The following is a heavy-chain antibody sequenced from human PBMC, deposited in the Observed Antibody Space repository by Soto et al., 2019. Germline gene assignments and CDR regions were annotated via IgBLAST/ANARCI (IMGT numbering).Heavy chain of an antibody. J-gene: IGHJ5*02. D-gene: IGHD6-19*01. CDR1: GYSITAGAYY. V-gene: IGHV4-31*03. CDR2: FYSSGSI. CDR3: ARMYSTGSGWFHP. Sequence: SETLALGCFISGYSITAGAYYWSWIRHHPGKGLEWIGSFYSSGSIIYNPSLRSRVSISGDTSSNQFSMSLTSVTAADTARYYCARMYSTGSGWFHPWGQGTLFTVSS.